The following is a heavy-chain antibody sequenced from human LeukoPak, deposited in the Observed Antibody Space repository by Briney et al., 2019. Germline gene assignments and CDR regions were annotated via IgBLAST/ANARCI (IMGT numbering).Heavy chain of an antibody. J-gene: IGHJ6*03. CDR2: IYYSGST. Sequence: SETLSLTCTVSGGSISSNDYYWDWIRQPPGKGLEWIGYIYYSGSTYYNPSLKSRVTISVDTSKNQFSLKLSSVTAADTAVYYCEVYGEGYYMDVWGKGTTVTVSS. CDR1: GGSISSNDYY. D-gene: IGHD2-8*01. CDR3: EVYGEGYYMDV. V-gene: IGHV4-39*01.